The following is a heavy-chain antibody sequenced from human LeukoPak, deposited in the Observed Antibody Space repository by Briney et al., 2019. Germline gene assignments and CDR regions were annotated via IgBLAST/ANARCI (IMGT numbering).Heavy chain of an antibody. CDR1: GFIVNDHA. J-gene: IGHJ4*02. Sequence: PGGSLTLSCVASGFIVNDHAMHWVRQAPGKGLEWVAVISYDGSNKYYADSVKGRFTISRDNSKNTLYLQMNSLRAEDTAVYYCARGNYYDSSGYSVDYWGQGTLVTVSS. V-gene: IGHV3-30*14. D-gene: IGHD3-22*01. CDR3: ARGNYYDSSGYSVDY. CDR2: ISYDGSNK.